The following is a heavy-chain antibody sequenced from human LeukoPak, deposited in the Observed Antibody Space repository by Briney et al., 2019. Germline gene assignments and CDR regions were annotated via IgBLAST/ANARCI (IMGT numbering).Heavy chain of an antibody. CDR3: AHSEDTALVHDAFDI. V-gene: IGHV2-5*02. D-gene: IGHD5-18*01. CDR2: IYWDDDK. J-gene: IGHJ3*02. Sequence: SGPTLVNPTQTLTLTCTFSGFSLSTSGVAVGWIRQPPRKALEWLALIYWDDDKRYSPSLKSRLSITKDTSKNQVVLTMTNMDPVDTAAYYCAHSEDTALVHDAFDIWGQGTMVTVSS. CDR1: GFSLSTSGVA.